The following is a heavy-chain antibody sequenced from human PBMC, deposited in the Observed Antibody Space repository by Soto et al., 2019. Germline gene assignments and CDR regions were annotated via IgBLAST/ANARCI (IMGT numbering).Heavy chain of an antibody. Sequence: PGGSLRLSCAASGFTFSSYWMHWVRQAPGKGLVWVSRINSDGSSTSYADSVKGRFTISRDNAKNTVYLQMNSLRAEDTAEYYCARGRWELLPFDCWGQGTLVTVSS. D-gene: IGHD1-26*01. J-gene: IGHJ4*02. CDR1: GFTFSSYW. CDR3: ARGRWELLPFDC. CDR2: INSDGSST. V-gene: IGHV3-74*01.